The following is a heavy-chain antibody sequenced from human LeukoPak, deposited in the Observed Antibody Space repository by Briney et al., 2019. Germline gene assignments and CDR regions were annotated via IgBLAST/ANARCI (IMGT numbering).Heavy chain of an antibody. CDR3: AKDDKTRFDY. V-gene: IGHV1-2*02. CDR1: GYTFTGYY. Sequence: GASVKVSCKASGYTFTGYYMHWVRQAPGQGLEWMGWINPNRGGTNYAQKFQGRVTMTRDTSISTAYMELSSLTSDDTAVYYCAKDDKTRFDYWGRGILVTVSS. CDR2: INPNRGGT. J-gene: IGHJ4*02. D-gene: IGHD4-23*01.